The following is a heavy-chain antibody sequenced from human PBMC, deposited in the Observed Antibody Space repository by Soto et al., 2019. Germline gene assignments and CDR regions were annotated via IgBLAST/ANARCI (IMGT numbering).Heavy chain of an antibody. CDR3: ARGRGVRRIVVVPAATHGSYWFDP. CDR1: GGSISSGGYY. D-gene: IGHD2-2*01. Sequence: QVQLQESGPGLVKPSQTLSLTCTVSGGSISSGGYYWSWIRQHPGKGLEWIGYIYYSGSTYYNPSLMTRVTISGGTSKSQCSLKLWAVTAADTAVYYCARGRGVRRIVVVPAATHGSYWFDPWGQGTLVTVSS. CDR2: IYYSGST. V-gene: IGHV4-31*03. J-gene: IGHJ5*02.